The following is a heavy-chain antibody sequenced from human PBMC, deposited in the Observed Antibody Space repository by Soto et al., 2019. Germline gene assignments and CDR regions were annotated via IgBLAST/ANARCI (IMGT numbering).Heavy chain of an antibody. D-gene: IGHD4-4*01. Sequence: GGSLRLSCAASGFTFSSYSMNWVRQAPGKGLEWVSSISGSSSYIYYADSVKGRFTISRDNAKNSLYLQMNSLRAEDTAVYYCAATVTYYYSYGIDLWGQGTTVTVSS. CDR3: AATVTYYYSYGIDL. CDR2: ISGSSSYI. J-gene: IGHJ6*02. V-gene: IGHV3-21*01. CDR1: GFTFSSYS.